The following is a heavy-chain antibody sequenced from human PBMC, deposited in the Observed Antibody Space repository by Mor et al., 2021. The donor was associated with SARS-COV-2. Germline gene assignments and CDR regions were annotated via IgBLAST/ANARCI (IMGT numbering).Heavy chain of an antibody. Sequence: TNYADSVKARFTISRDTAKNTLYLQMNSLRAEDTAVYYCARVMVATASFDYWGQGTLVTVSS. CDR2: T. D-gene: IGHD5-12*01. J-gene: IGHJ4*02. V-gene: IGHV3-74*01. CDR3: ARVMVATASFDY.